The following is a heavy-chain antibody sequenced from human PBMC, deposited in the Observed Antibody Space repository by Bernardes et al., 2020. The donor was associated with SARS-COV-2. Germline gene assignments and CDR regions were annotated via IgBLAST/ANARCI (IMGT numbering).Heavy chain of an antibody. Sequence: GESLQISCKASGYTFTNYWVAWVRQKPGEGLEWMGIIYPGDSETRYSPSFQGKVTISADTSITTAYLQWSTLQVSDTAIYFCARLLRLCSSVSCWGRFDPWGQGTLVTVSS. CDR3: ARLLRLCSSVSCWGRFDP. D-gene: IGHD2-15*01. J-gene: IGHJ5*02. V-gene: IGHV5-51*01. CDR1: GYTFTNYW. CDR2: IYPGDSET.